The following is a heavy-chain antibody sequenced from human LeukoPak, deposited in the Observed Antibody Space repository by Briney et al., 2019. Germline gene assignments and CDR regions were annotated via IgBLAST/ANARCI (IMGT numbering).Heavy chain of an antibody. D-gene: IGHD4-17*01. CDR2: ISAYNGNT. V-gene: IGHV1-18*01. CDR3: ATNDYGDVYYFDY. CDR1: GYTFTSYG. Sequence: ASVKVSCKASGYTFTSYGISWVRQAPGQGREWMGWISAYNGNTSYAQKFQGRVTMTRDTSTSTVYMELSSLRSEDTAVYYCATNDYGDVYYFDYWGQGTLVTVSS. J-gene: IGHJ4*02.